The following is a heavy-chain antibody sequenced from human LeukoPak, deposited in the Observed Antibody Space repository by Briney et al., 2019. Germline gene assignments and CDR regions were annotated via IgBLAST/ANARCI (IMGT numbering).Heavy chain of an antibody. CDR2: INHSGST. CDR3: ARGICEEYCSSSPGLDY. Sequence: PSETLSLTCAVYGGSFSGYYWSWIRQPPGKGLEWIGEINHSGSTNYNPSLKSRVTISVDTSKNQFSLKLSSVTAADTAVYYCARGICEEYCSSSPGLDYWGQGTLVTVSS. D-gene: IGHD6-6*01. CDR1: GGSFSGYY. J-gene: IGHJ4*02. V-gene: IGHV4-34*01.